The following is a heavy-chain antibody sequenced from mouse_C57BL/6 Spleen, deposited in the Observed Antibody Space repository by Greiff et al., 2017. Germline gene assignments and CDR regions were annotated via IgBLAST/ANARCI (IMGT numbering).Heavy chain of an antibody. V-gene: IGHV1-76*01. CDR3: ARRDYCYAMDY. Sequence: VQLQQSGAELVRPGASVKLSCKASGYTFTDYYINWVKQRPGQGLEWIARIYPGSGNTYYNEKFKGKATLTAEKSSSTAYMQLSSLTSEDSAVYFCARRDYCYAMDYWGQGTSVTVSS. J-gene: IGHJ4*01. CDR1: GYTFTDYY. CDR2: IYPGSGNT.